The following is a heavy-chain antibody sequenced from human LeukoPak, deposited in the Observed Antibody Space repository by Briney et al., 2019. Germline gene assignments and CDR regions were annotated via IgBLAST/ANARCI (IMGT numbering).Heavy chain of an antibody. V-gene: IGHV1-8*01. Sequence: ASVKVPCKASGYTFTSYDINWVRQATGQGLEWMGWMNPNSGNTGYAQKFQGRVTMTRNTSISTAYMEVSSLRSEDTAVYYCARGYVGATEYWFDPWGQGTLVTVSS. CDR3: ARGYVGATEYWFDP. CDR1: GYTFTSYD. J-gene: IGHJ5*02. CDR2: MNPNSGNT. D-gene: IGHD1-26*01.